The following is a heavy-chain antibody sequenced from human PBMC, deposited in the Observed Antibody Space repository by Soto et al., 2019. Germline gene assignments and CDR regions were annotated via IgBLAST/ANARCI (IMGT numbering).Heavy chain of an antibody. CDR1: GGSISSRSSS. CDR2: IYYGGST. V-gene: IGHV4-39*01. D-gene: IGHD4-17*01. CDR3: ANYGDSTEFDY. J-gene: IGHJ4*02. Sequence: QLQLQESAPGLVKPSETLSLTCPASGGSISSRSSSWGWIRQPPGKGLEWIGSIYYGGSTNYNPSLKSRVTISVDTSKNQFSLKLSSVTAADTAVYYCANYGDSTEFDYWGQGTLVTVSS.